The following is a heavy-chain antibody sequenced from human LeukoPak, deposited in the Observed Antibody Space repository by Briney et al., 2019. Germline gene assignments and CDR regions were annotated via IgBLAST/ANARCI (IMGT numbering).Heavy chain of an antibody. CDR3: ARVNCGGDCYSDRGAFDI. J-gene: IGHJ3*02. V-gene: IGHV1-69*01. D-gene: IGHD2-21*02. Sequence: KFQGRVTITADESTSTAYMELSSLRSEDTAVYYCARVNCGGDCYSDRGAFDIWGQGTMVTVSS.